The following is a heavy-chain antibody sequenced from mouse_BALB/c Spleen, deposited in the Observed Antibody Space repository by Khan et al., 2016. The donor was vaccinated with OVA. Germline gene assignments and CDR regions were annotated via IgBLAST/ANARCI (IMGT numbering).Heavy chain of an antibody. CDR3: TRPHYYGSNYYFDY. J-gene: IGHJ2*01. V-gene: IGHV5-12-1*01. CDR2: ISPGGNKT. CDR1: GFAFSSYD. Sequence: VELVESGGGLVKPGGSLKLSCAASGFAFSSYDMSWVRQTPDKRLEWVAFISPGGNKTYYPDSVKVRFTISRDNAKNTLYLQMSSLKSEDTAMYYCTRPHYYGSNYYFDYWGQGTPLTVSS. D-gene: IGHD1-1*01.